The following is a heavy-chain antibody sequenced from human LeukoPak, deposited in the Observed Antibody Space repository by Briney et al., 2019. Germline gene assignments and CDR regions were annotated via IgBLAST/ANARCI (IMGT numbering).Heavy chain of an antibody. V-gene: IGHV4-39*07. D-gene: IGHD3-9*01. CDR1: GGSIGSYY. J-gene: IGHJ4*02. CDR2: INYSGNT. CDR3: ASGILTGLDYFDY. Sequence: SETLSLTCTVSGGSIGSYYWGWIRQPPGKGPEWIGIINYSGNTYYNPSLKSRVTISVDTSKNQFSLKVSSVTAADTAVYYCASGILTGLDYFDYWGQGILVIVSS.